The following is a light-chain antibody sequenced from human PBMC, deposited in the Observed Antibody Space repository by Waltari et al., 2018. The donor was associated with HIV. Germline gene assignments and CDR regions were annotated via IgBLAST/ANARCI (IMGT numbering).Light chain of an antibody. V-gene: IGKV4-1*01. CDR1: QSLLYSSNNKIY. Sequence: ATINCKSSQSLLYSSNNKIYLAWYQQKPGQPPKLLIYWASTRESGVPDRFSGSGSGTDFTLTISSLQADDVAVYYCQQYYSTPRTFGQGTKVEIK. J-gene: IGKJ1*01. CDR2: WAS. CDR3: QQYYSTPRT.